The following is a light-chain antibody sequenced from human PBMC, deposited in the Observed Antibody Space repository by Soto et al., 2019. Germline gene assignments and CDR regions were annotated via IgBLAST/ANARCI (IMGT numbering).Light chain of an antibody. Sequence: EIVMTQSPATLSVSPWERFTLSFMASQSVSSYLAWYQQKPGQAPRLLIYDASSRATGIPDRFSGSGSGTDFTLTISRLEPEDFAVYYCQQYGSSPWTFGQGTKVDIK. CDR3: QQYGSSPWT. CDR1: QSVSSY. CDR2: DAS. V-gene: IGKV3-20*01. J-gene: IGKJ1*01.